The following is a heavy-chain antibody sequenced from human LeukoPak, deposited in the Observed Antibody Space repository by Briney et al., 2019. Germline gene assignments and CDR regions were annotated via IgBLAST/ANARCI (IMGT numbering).Heavy chain of an antibody. J-gene: IGHJ5*02. V-gene: IGHV1-2*02. CDR3: ARDADTAMVGGVWFDP. D-gene: IGHD5-18*01. CDR2: INPNSGGT. CDR1: GYTFTGYY. Sequence: ASVKVSCKASGYTFTGYYMHWVRQAPGQGLEWMGWINPNSGGTNYAQKFQGRVTMTRDTSISTAYMELSRLRSDDTAVYYCARDADTAMVGGVWFDPWGQGTLVTVSS.